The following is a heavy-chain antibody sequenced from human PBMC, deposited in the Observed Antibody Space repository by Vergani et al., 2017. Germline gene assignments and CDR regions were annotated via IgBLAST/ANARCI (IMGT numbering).Heavy chain of an antibody. CDR3: ARMERELLSGKAFDI. V-gene: IGHV1-2*02. CDR2: INPNSGGT. D-gene: IGHD1-26*01. Sequence: QVQLVQSGAEVKKPGASVKVSCKASGYTFTGYYMHWVRQAPGQGLEWMEWINPNSGGTNYAQKFQGRVTMTRDTSISTAYMELSRLRSDDTAVYYCARMERELLSGKAFDIWGQGTMVTVSS. J-gene: IGHJ3*02. CDR1: GYTFTGYY.